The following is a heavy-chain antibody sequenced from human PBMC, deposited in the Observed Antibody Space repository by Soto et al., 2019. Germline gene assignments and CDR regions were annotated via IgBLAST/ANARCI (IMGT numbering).Heavy chain of an antibody. Sequence: SETLSLTCTVSGGSISSYYWSWIRQPPGKGLEWIGYIYYSGSTNYNPSLKSRVTISVDTSKNQFSLKLSSVTAADTAVYDCASGYNDLWSGYSYGMDVWGQGTTVTV. CDR3: ASGYNDLWSGYSYGMDV. CDR1: GGSISSYY. J-gene: IGHJ6*02. D-gene: IGHD3-3*01. CDR2: IYYSGST. V-gene: IGHV4-59*01.